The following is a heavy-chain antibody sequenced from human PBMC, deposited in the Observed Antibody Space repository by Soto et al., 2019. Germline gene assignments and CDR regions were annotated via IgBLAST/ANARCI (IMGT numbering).Heavy chain of an antibody. CDR2: IIPIFGTA. J-gene: IGHJ6*02. V-gene: IGHV1-69*13. CDR3: ATLTYYDFWSGYYPRGSYYYYGMDV. Sequence: GASVKVSCKASGGTFSSYAISWVRQAPGQGLEWMGGIIPIFGTANYAQKFQGRVTITADESTSTAYMELSSLRSEDTAVYYCATLTYYDFWSGYYPRGSYYYYGMDVWGQGTTVTVSS. CDR1: GGTFSSYA. D-gene: IGHD3-3*01.